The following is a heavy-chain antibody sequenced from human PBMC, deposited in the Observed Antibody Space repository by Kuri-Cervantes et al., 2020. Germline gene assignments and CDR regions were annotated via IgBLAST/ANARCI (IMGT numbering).Heavy chain of an antibody. CDR2: ISYDGSNK. J-gene: IGHJ4*02. Sequence: LSLTCAASGFTFSSYAMHWVRQAPGKGLEWVAVISYDGSNKYYADSVKGRFTISRDNSKNTLYLQMNSLRAEDTAVYYCARLYGSGAAFDYWGQGTLVTVSS. D-gene: IGHD3-10*01. CDR3: ARLYGSGAAFDY. CDR1: GFTFSSYA. V-gene: IGHV3-30*01.